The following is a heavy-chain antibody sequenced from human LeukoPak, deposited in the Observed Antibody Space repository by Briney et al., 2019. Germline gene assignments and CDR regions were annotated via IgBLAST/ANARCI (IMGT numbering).Heavy chain of an antibody. CDR2: INHSGST. Sequence: SETLSFTCAVYGGSFSGYYWSWIRQPPGKGLEWIGEINHSGSTNYNPSLKSRVTISVDTSKNQLSLKLSSVTAADTAVYYCARRGAATDSFDIWGQGTMVTVSS. CDR1: GGSFSGYY. D-gene: IGHD1-26*01. V-gene: IGHV4-34*01. J-gene: IGHJ3*02. CDR3: ARRGAATDSFDI.